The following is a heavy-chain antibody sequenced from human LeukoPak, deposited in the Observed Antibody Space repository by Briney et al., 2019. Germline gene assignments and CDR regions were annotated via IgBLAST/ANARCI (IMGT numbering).Heavy chain of an antibody. J-gene: IGHJ5*02. CDR3: ARIAIAVTGRDWFDP. Sequence: GGSVSLPCAASGLTHKSNYMSGAPHAPGRARVDVTDLISGGSTYYADSVKGRLTISRDTAKNLLYLQIDSLRAEDTAVYYCARIAIAVTGRDWFDPWGQGTLVTVSS. V-gene: IGHV3-66*01. CDR1: GLTHKSNY. D-gene: IGHD6-19*01. CDR2: LISGGST.